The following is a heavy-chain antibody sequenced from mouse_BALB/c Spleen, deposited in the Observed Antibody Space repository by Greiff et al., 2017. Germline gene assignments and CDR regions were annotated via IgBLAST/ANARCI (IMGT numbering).Heavy chain of an antibody. CDR3: ARGGWSYAMDY. CDR1: GYTFTDYA. J-gene: IGHJ4*01. CDR2: ISIYYDNT. V-gene: IGHV1-67*01. Sequence: QVQLKESGPELVRPGESVKISCKGSGYTFTDYAMHWVKQSHAKSLEWIGVISIYYDNTNYNQKFKGKATMTVDKSSSTAYMELARLTSEDSAIYYCARGGWSYAMDYWGQGTSVTVSS. D-gene: IGHD2-3*01.